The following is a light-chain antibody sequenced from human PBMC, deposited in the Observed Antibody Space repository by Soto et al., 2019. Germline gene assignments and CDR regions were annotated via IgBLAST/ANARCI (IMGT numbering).Light chain of an antibody. Sequence: IQMTQSPSSLSASVGDRVTITCRASQSIGTWLAWYQQKPGKAPKLLIYDASSVESGVPSRFSGSGSGTEFTLTISSLQPDDFATYYCQQYNSYSPLFGPGTKVDI. CDR2: DAS. V-gene: IGKV1-5*01. CDR3: QQYNSYSPL. CDR1: QSIGTW. J-gene: IGKJ3*01.